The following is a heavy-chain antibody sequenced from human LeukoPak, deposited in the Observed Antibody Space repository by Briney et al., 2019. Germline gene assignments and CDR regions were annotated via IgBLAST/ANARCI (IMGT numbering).Heavy chain of an antibody. Sequence: ASVKDSCKASGYTFTRYAMNWVRQAPGQGLEWMGWINTNTGNPTYAQGFTGRFVFSLDTSVSTAYLQISSLKAEDTAVYYCARDSVPMIVVVIADPEYFQHWGQGTLVTVSS. CDR2: INTNTGNP. J-gene: IGHJ1*01. V-gene: IGHV7-4-1*02. D-gene: IGHD3-22*01. CDR1: GYTFTRYA. CDR3: ARDSVPMIVVVIADPEYFQH.